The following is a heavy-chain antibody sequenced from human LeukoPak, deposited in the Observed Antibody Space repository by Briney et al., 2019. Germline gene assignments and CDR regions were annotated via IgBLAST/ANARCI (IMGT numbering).Heavy chain of an antibody. D-gene: IGHD2-2*01. CDR2: IKAKPEGGTT. CDR1: GFTFSNAW. V-gene: IGHV3-15*01. Sequence: GGSLRLSCAASGFTFSNAWLGGAGKPQGKGRGWVGLIKAKPEGGTTDYAAPVKGRFTISRDDSKNTLYLQMNSLKTEDTAVYYCTAYVVVPAAAYYYYGMDVWGQGTTVTVSS. CDR3: TAYVVVPAAAYYYYGMDV. J-gene: IGHJ6*02.